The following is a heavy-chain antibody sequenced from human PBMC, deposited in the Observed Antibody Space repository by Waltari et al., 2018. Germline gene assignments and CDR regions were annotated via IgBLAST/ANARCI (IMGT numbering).Heavy chain of an antibody. V-gene: IGHV4-4*02. CDR2: IYHGGTT. D-gene: IGHD4-17*01. CDR1: GGSISPNNW. CDR3: ARYVYGDYFVEY. J-gene: IGHJ4*02. Sequence: QVQLQESGPGLVTPSGTLSLTCDVSGGSISPNNWWSWVRQSPGKGLEWIGEIYHGGTTNDNPARKSRVTMSVDKAQNQFSLKLSSVTAADTAIYYCARYVYGDYFVEYWGQGTLVTVSS.